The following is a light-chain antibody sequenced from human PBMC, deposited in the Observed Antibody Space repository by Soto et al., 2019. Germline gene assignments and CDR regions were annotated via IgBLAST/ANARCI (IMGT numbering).Light chain of an antibody. CDR3: QQSGSSRYT. CDR2: GAS. Sequence: EIVLTQSPGTLSLSPGERATLSCRASQSVSSSYLAWYQQKPGQAPRLLIYGASSRATGIPDRFSGSGSGTDFTLTISRLEPEDFAVYYCQQSGSSRYTFGQGTKREI. V-gene: IGKV3-20*01. J-gene: IGKJ2*01. CDR1: QSVSSSY.